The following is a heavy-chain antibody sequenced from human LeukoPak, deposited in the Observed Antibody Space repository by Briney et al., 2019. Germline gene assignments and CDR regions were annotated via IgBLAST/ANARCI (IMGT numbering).Heavy chain of an antibody. CDR2: MNPNSGNT. J-gene: IGHJ3*02. V-gene: IGHV1-8*01. CDR3: ARLYSSGWYPTSAFDI. D-gene: IGHD6-19*01. Sequence: ASVKVSCKASVYTFTSYDINWVRPTTGQGVEWVGWMNPNSGNTGYAQKLQGRVTMTRNTSISTAYMELSSLRSEDTAVYYCARLYSSGWYPTSAFDIWGQETMVTVSS. CDR1: VYTFTSYD.